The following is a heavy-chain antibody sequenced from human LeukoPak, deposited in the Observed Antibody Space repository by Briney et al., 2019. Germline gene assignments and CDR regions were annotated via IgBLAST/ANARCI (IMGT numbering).Heavy chain of an antibody. Sequence: SETLSLTCAVSGGSLSSGGYSWSWIRQPPGKGLEWIGYIYYSGSTYYNPSLKSRVTISVDTSKNQFSLKLSSVTAADTAVYYCARASTVAYYFDYWGQGTLVTVSS. CDR2: IYYSGST. CDR3: ARASTVAYYFDY. CDR1: GGSLSSGGYS. D-gene: IGHD4-17*01. J-gene: IGHJ4*02. V-gene: IGHV4-30-4*07.